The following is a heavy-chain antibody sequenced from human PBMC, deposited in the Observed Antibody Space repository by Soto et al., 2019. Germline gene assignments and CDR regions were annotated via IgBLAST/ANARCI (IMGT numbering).Heavy chain of an antibody. CDR3: ARDWKSAIAAGLDY. D-gene: IGHD6-25*01. CDR2: ISAYNGNT. Sequence: GASVKVSCKASGYTFPSCGISWVRQAPGQGLEWMGWISAYNGNTNYAQKVQGGVTMTTDTSTNTAYMELRSLRSDDTAVYYCARDWKSAIAAGLDYWGQGTLVTVSS. V-gene: IGHV1-18*01. CDR1: GYTFPSCG. J-gene: IGHJ4*02.